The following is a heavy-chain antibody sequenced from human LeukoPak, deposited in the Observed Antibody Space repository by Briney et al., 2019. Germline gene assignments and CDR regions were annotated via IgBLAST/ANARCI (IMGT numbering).Heavy chain of an antibody. CDR1: GGSISSSSYY. CDR3: ARVNYYDSRGYGAFDI. Sequence: PSETLSLTCTVSGGSISSSSYYWGWIRQPPGKGLEWIGSIYYSGSTNYNPSLKSRVTISVDTSKNQFSLKLSSVTAADTAVYYCARVNYYDSRGYGAFDIWGQGTMVTVSS. CDR2: IYYSGST. J-gene: IGHJ3*02. D-gene: IGHD3-22*01. V-gene: IGHV4-39*07.